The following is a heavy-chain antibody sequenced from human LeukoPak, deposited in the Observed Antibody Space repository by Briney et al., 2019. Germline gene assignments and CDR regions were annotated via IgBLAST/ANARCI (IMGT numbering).Heavy chain of an antibody. V-gene: IGHV4-59*08. CDR3: ARHSPAPGIVVAAQGGFDY. D-gene: IGHD6-19*01. J-gene: IGHJ4*02. Sequence: SETLSLTCTVSGGSISSYYWSWIRQPPGKGLEWIGYIYYSGSTNYNPSLKSRVTISVDTSKNQFSLKLSSVTAADTAVYYCARHSPAPGIVVAAQGGFDYWGQGTLVTVPS. CDR2: IYYSGST. CDR1: GGSISSYY.